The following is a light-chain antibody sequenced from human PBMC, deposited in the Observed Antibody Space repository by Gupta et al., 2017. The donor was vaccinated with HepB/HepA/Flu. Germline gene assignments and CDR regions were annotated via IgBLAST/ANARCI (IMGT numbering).Light chain of an antibody. CDR2: GYN. J-gene: IGLJ2*01. CDR1: SPNTGANQD. V-gene: IGLV1-40*01. Sequence: QSVLKQSPSESGAPGQTVPISCPGTSPNTGANQDVHWFPQLPGTNAKLLLYGYNNRLSEVPARFSSSTSGTSASLVISGLPAEDEGDYYCQSYDRAKTTRRIFGGGTKLTV. CDR3: QSYDRAKTTRRI.